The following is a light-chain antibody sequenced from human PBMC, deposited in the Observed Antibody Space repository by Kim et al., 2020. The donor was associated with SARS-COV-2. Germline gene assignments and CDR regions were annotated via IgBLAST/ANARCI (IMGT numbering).Light chain of an antibody. V-gene: IGLV1-47*01. J-gene: IGLJ2*01. CDR1: SSNIGSNY. CDR3: AAWDDSLSAVV. CDR2: RNN. Sequence: ELTQPPSASGTPGQRVTISCSGSSSNIGSNYVYWYQQLPGTAPKLLIYRNNQRPSGVPDRFSGSKSGTSASLAISGLRSEDEADYFCAAWDDSLSAVVFGGGTQLTVL.